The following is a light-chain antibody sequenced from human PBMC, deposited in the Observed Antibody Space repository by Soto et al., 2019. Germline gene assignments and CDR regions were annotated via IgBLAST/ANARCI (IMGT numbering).Light chain of an antibody. CDR3: QQYNNPYT. J-gene: IGKJ2*01. V-gene: IGKV3-15*01. CDR2: GAS. CDR1: QSVSSN. Sequence: EIVMTQSPATLSVSPGERATLSCSASQSVSSNLAWYQQKPGQAPRLLIYGASTRATVIPARFSGSGSGTEFTLTISSLESEDVAGYYCQQYNNPYTFGQGTKLEIK.